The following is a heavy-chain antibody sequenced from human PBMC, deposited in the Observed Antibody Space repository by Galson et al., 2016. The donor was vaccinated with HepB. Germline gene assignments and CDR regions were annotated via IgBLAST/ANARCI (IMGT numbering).Heavy chain of an antibody. CDR2: IWFDGSKQ. J-gene: IGHJ4*02. CDR1: DFTFSGYG. D-gene: IGHD3-22*01. V-gene: IGHV3-33*08. Sequence: SLRLSCATFDFTFSGYGMHWVRQAPGKGLEWVALIWFDGSKQYYSDSVKGRFTISRDNSRNTMYLQMNSLRAKDTAVYYCARSASYYDSNGYYRDPFDFWGPGTLVTVSS. CDR3: ARSASYYDSNGYYRDPFDF.